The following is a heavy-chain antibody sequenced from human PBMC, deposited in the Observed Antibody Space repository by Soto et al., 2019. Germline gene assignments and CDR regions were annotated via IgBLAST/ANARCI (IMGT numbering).Heavy chain of an antibody. CDR3: AIDEARPYDYYGMDV. Sequence: QVQLVQSGAEVKKPGSSVKVSCKASGGTFSSYAISWVRQAPGQGLEWMGGIIPIFGTANYAQKFQGRVTITADESTGTADMELGSLRCEDTAVYYCAIDEARPYDYYGMDVWGQGTTVTVSS. CDR2: IIPIFGTA. J-gene: IGHJ6*02. CDR1: GGTFSSYA. V-gene: IGHV1-69*01.